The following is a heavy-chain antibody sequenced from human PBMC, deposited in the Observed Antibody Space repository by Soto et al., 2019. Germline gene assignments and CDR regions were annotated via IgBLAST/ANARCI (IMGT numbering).Heavy chain of an antibody. D-gene: IGHD6-13*01. Sequence: SVKVSCKASGGTFSSYAISWVRQAPGQGLEWMGGIIPIFGTANYAQKFQGRVTITADESTSTAYMELSSLRSEETAVYYCASYTAAGMLWFDPWGQGTLVTVSS. V-gene: IGHV1-69*13. CDR3: ASYTAAGMLWFDP. CDR2: IIPIFGTA. CDR1: GGTFSSYA. J-gene: IGHJ5*02.